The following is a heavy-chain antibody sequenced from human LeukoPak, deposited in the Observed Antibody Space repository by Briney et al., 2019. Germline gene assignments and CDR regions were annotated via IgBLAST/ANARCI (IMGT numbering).Heavy chain of an antibody. CDR3: ARDLGNTGWYTFDY. V-gene: IGHV6-1*01. CDR1: GDSVSSNNGA. CDR2: TYYRSKWYN. J-gene: IGHJ4*02. D-gene: IGHD6-19*01. Sequence: SQTLSLTCDISGDSVSSNNGAWTWIRQSPSRGLEWLGRTYYRSKWYNDYAGSLNGRITISPDTSKNQFSLHLNSVTPEDTAVYYCARDLGNTGWYTFDYWGQGILVTVSS.